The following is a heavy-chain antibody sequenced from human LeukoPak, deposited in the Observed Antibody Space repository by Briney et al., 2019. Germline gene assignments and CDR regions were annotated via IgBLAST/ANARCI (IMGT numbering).Heavy chain of an antibody. CDR3: ARGPFGVVTCKGCPMVDGMDV. CDR2: ISSSSSTI. J-gene: IGHJ6*02. CDR1: GFTFSSYS. Sequence: PGGSLRLSCAASGFTFSSYSMNWVRQAPGKGLEWVSYISSSSSTIYYADSVKGRFTISRDNAKNSLCLQMNSLRAEDTAVYYCARGPFGVVTCKGCPMVDGMDVWGQGTTVTVSS. V-gene: IGHV3-48*01. D-gene: IGHD3-3*01.